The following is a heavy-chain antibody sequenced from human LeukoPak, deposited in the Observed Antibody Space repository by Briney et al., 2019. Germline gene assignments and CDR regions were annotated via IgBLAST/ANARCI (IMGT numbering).Heavy chain of an antibody. V-gene: IGHV4-59*01. CDR2: IYDSGNT. CDR3: ASHAHHNWFDP. J-gene: IGHJ5*02. Sequence: SETLSLTSTVSGGSISSNYWSWIRQPPGKGLEWIGYIYDSGNTNYNPSLKSRVTISVDTSKNQFSLKMTYVTAADTAVYYCASHAHHNWFDPWGQGTLVTVSS. CDR1: GGSISSNY.